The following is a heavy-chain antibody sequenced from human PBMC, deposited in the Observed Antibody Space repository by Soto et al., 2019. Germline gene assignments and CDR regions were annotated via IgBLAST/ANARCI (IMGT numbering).Heavy chain of an antibody. Sequence: QLQLQESGPGLVKPSETLSLTCTVSGGSISSSSYYWGWIRQPPGKGLEWIGSIYYSGSTYYNPSLKSRVTISVDTSKNQFSLKLSSVTAADTAVYYCARRRLGYGDYGNYFDYWGQGTLVTVSS. D-gene: IGHD4-17*01. V-gene: IGHV4-39*01. CDR3: ARRRLGYGDYGNYFDY. CDR2: IYYSGST. CDR1: GGSISSSSYY. J-gene: IGHJ4*02.